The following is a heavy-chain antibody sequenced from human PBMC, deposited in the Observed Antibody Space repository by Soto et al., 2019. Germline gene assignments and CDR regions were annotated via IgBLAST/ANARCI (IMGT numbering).Heavy chain of an antibody. Sequence: EVQLVESGGGLVQPGGSLRLSCAASGFTFSTYWMHWVRQAPGKGLVWVSRIKSDGSSTTYADSVKGRFTISRDNAKNTLYLKMNSLRVEDTAVYYCARSDSFDPWGQGTLVTVSS. J-gene: IGHJ5*02. V-gene: IGHV3-74*01. CDR1: GFTFSTYW. CDR2: IKSDGSST. CDR3: ARSDSFDP.